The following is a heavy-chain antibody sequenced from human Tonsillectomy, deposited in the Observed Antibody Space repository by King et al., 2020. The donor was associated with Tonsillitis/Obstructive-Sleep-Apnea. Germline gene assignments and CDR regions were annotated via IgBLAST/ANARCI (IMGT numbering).Heavy chain of an antibody. CDR2: IYYGGNT. D-gene: IGHD2-2*02. Sequence: LQLQESGPGLVKSSETLSLTCTVSGDSIRSNSYYWGWIRQPPGKGLEWIGSIYYGGNTYYNPSLKSRVTISVDMSKNQFSLRLSSVTAADTAVYYCAGLVMPAAIGFGRLDYWGQGILVTVAS. CDR3: AGLVMPAAIGFGRLDY. CDR1: GDSIRSNSYY. J-gene: IGHJ4*02. V-gene: IGHV4-39*01.